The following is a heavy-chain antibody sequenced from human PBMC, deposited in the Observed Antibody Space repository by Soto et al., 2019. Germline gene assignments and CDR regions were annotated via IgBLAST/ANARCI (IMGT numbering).Heavy chain of an antibody. V-gene: IGHV3-21*01. J-gene: IGHJ4*02. D-gene: IGHD5-12*01. CDR3: ARECVDTVTSITIPFDY. CDR1: GFTFSRCD. Sequence: PGGSLRLSCATSGFTFSRCDMNWVRQAPGKGLEWVSFISSSASYIYYADSVKGRFTISRDNSKKSLYLQMNSLRADDTAVYYCARECVDTVTSITIPFDYWGQGALVTVSS. CDR2: ISSSASYI.